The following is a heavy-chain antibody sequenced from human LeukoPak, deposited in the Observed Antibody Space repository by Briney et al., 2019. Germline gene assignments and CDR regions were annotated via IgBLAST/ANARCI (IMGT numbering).Heavy chain of an antibody. Sequence: SETLSLTXTVSGGSISSRSYYWGWIRQPPGKGLEWIGTLYYSGTAYYHPSLKSRVTISVDTSKNQFSLKLTSVTAADTAVYYCASLTIFGAVTNLYYFDYWGQGTLVTVSS. V-gene: IGHV4-39*01. J-gene: IGHJ4*02. D-gene: IGHD3-3*01. CDR2: LYYSGTA. CDR3: ASLTIFGAVTNLYYFDY. CDR1: GGSISSRSYY.